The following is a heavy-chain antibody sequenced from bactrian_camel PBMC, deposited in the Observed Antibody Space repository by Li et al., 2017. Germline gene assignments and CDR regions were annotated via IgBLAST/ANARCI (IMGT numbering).Heavy chain of an antibody. D-gene: IGHD3*01. J-gene: IGHJ4*01. CDR1: GYTYNGYC. CDR3: AADGWVERDGRCDS. Sequence: HVQLVESGGGSVEAGGSLTLTCVASGYTYNGYCMGWFRLAPGKEREGVAIIDTDGSTFYADSVKGRFTISQDNAKNTVYLQMTDLKLEDTAVYYCAADGWVERDGRCDSLSQGTQVTVS. V-gene: IGHV3S9*01. CDR2: IDTDGST.